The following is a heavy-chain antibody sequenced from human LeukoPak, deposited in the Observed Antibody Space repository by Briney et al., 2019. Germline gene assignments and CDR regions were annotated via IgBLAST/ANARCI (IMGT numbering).Heavy chain of an antibody. J-gene: IGHJ4*02. CDR1: GITFSSFW. D-gene: IGHD3-10*01. V-gene: IGHV3-7*01. Sequence: GGSLRLSCAASGITFSSFWMSWVCQAPGKGLEWVANINQDGSQTYYEDSVKGRFTISRDNAKSSMYLQMNSLRAEDTAVYFCATDGRSGRHDFDYWGQGTLVTVSS. CDR2: INQDGSQT. CDR3: ATDGRSGRHDFDY.